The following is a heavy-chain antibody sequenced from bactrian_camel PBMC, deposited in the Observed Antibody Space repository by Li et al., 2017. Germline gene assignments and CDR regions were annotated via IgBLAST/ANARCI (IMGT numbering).Heavy chain of an antibody. Sequence: HVQLVESGGGSVQAGGTLRLSCVASGLTWTTYCMAWFRQSPGKQREGVASIHTSGSTHYADSVKGRFTISRDSAKNTVYLQMTSLKPEDTAMYICAADRRRCFFGGIMGDANFNNYGRGTQVTVS. V-gene: IGHV3S53*01. CDR2: IHTSGST. CDR1: GLTWTTYC. D-gene: IGHD1*01. J-gene: IGHJ4*01.